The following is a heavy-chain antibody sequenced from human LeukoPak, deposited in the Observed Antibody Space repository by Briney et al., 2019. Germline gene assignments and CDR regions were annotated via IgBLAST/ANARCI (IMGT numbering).Heavy chain of an antibody. D-gene: IGHD3-10*01. CDR3: ARTLSAKGAFDI. J-gene: IGHJ3*02. CDR1: GGSISSYY. Sequence: SETLSLTCTVSGGSISSYYWSWIRQPPGKGLEWIGYIYYSGSTNYNPSLKSRVTISVDTSKNQFSLKLSSVTAADTAVYYCARTLSAKGAFDIWGQGTMVTVSS. V-gene: IGHV4-59*08. CDR2: IYYSGST.